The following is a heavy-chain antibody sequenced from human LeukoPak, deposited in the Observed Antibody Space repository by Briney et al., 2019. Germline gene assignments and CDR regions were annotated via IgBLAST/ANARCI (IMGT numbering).Heavy chain of an antibody. Sequence: SETLSLTCTVSGGSISSGGYYWSWIRQPPGKGLEWIGYIYHSGSTYYNPSLKSRVTISVDRSKNQFSLKLSSVTAADTAVYYCARGRYYLNDIVVVPAADWGQGTLVTVSS. J-gene: IGHJ4*02. CDR3: ARGRYYLNDIVVVPAAD. CDR1: GGSISSGGYY. CDR2: IYHSGST. V-gene: IGHV4-30-2*01. D-gene: IGHD2-2*01.